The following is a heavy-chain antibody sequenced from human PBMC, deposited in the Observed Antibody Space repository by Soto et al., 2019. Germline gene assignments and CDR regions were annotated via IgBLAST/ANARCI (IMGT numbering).Heavy chain of an antibody. Sequence: GGSLRLSCAASGFTFSSYGMHWVRQAPGKGLEWVAVIWYDGSNKYYADSVKGRFTISRDNSKNTLYLQMNSLRAEDTAVYYCARDGSYRAEFDYWGQGTQVTVSS. J-gene: IGHJ4*02. CDR3: ARDGSYRAEFDY. D-gene: IGHD1-26*01. CDR2: IWYDGSNK. V-gene: IGHV3-33*01. CDR1: GFTFSSYG.